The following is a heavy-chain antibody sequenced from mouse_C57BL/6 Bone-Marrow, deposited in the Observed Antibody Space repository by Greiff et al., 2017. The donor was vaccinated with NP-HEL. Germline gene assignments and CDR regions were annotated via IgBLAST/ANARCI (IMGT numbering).Heavy chain of an antibody. J-gene: IGHJ2*01. CDR2: IDPSDSET. D-gene: IGHD2-3*01. CDR3: ALRGVGYYDYFDY. CDR1: GYTFTSYW. Sequence: QVHVKQPGAELVRPGSSVKLSCKASGYTFTSYWMHWVKQRPIQGLEWIGNIDPSDSETHYNQKFKDKATLTVDKSSSTAYMQLSSLTSEDSAVYYCALRGVGYYDYFDYWGQGTTLTVSS. V-gene: IGHV1-52*01.